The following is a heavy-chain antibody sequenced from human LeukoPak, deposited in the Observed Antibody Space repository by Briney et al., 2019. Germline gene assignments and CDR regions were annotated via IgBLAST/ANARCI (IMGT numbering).Heavy chain of an antibody. D-gene: IGHD3-16*02. CDR3: ARVPVQLVVTDYYYYMDV. CDR2: MNPNSGNT. J-gene: IGHJ6*03. V-gene: IGHV1-8*03. Sequence: ASVKVSCKASGYTFTSYYINWVRQATGQGLEWMGWMNPNSGNTGYAQKFQGRVTITRNTSISTAYMELSSLRSEDTAVYYCARVPVQLVVTDYYYYMDVWGKGTTVTVSS. CDR1: GYTFTSYY.